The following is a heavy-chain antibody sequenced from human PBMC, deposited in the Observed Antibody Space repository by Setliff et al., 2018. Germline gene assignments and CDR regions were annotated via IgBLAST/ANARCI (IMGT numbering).Heavy chain of an antibody. D-gene: IGHD4-17*01. CDR3: AREVLSTVVAWDY. CDR1: GYTFTGHH. Sequence: ASVKVSCKASGYTFTGHHLHWLRQAPGQGLEWMGCINPNSGDTTFAQKFQGRVTITRDTSNSTDYMDLSRLTSDDTAVYYCAREVLSTVVAWDYWGQGTLVTVSS. V-gene: IGHV1-2*02. CDR2: INPNSGDT. J-gene: IGHJ4*02.